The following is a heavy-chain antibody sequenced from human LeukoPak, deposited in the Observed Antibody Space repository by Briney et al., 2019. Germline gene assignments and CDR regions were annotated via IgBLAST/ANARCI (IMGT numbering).Heavy chain of an antibody. J-gene: IGHJ4*02. Sequence: GGSLRLSCAASGFTFSTYGMHWVRQVTGKGLEWVSAIGTGDDTYYLGSVKGRFTISRENAKNVLYLQMSSLRAEDTAVYYCARASGIWFGTNYFDYWGQGTLVTVSS. CDR3: ARASGIWFGTNYFDY. V-gene: IGHV3-13*01. CDR2: IGTGDDT. D-gene: IGHD3-10*01. CDR1: GFTFSTYG.